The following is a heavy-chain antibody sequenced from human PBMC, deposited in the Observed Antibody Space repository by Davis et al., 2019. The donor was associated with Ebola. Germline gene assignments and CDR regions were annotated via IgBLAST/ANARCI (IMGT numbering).Heavy chain of an antibody. D-gene: IGHD1-26*01. CDR1: GFSFSDYA. J-gene: IGHJ4*02. CDR3: ATLPGYY. Sequence: GESLKISCAASGFSFSDYAIHWVRQAPGKGLEWVAVITYDGSNKYYGDSVKGRFTISRDNAKNTLYLQMNNLRVEDTAVYYCATLPGYYWGQGTLVTVSS. CDR2: ITYDGSNK. V-gene: IGHV3-30-3*01.